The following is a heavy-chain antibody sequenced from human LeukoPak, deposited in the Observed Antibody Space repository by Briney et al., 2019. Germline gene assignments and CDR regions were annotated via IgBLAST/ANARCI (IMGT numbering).Heavy chain of an antibody. CDR3: AREAWVSGDSKYRYYGIDV. J-gene: IGHJ6*02. D-gene: IGHD4-17*01. V-gene: IGHV4-59*01. Sequence: SETLSLTCTVTGASISSYYWSWIRQPLGKGLEWIGYIDYSGSTNYTPSLKSRVTISVDTSKNQFSLKLSSVTAADTALYYCAREAWVSGDSKYRYYGIDVWGQGTTVTVSS. CDR1: GASISSYY. CDR2: IDYSGST.